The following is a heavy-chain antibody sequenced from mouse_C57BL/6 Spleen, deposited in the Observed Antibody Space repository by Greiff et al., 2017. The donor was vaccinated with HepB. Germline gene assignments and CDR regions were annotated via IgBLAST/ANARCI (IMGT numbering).Heavy chain of an antibody. J-gene: IGHJ3*01. D-gene: IGHD1-1*01. Sequence: QVQLQQPGAELVKPGASVKLSCKASGYTFTSYWMHWVKQRPGQGLEWIGMIHPNSGSTNYNEKFKSKATLTVDKSSSTAYMQLSSLTSEDSAVYYCARSPNYYGSLFAYWGQGTLVTVSA. V-gene: IGHV1-64*01. CDR1: GYTFTSYW. CDR2: IHPNSGST. CDR3: ARSPNYYGSLFAY.